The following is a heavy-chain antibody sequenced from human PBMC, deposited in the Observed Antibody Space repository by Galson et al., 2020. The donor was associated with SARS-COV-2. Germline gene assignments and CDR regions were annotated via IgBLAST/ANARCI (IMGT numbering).Heavy chain of an antibody. J-gene: IGHJ6*03. D-gene: IGHD3-10*01. CDR2: IYHSGST. Sequence: SETLSLTCGVSGGSITTGHCCTWFRQPPGKRLQWFGEIYHSGSTTYNPSVNSRVILSVDKSTSQFSMNLTSVTAADTAVYFCARGVGKIGEGGDYQYMDVLGKGTTVTVSS. CDR3: ARGVGKIGEGGDYQYMDV. V-gene: IGHV4-4*02. CDR1: GGSITTGHC.